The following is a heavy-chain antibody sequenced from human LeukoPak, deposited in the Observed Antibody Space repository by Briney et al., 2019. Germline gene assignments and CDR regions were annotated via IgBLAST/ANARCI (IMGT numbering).Heavy chain of an antibody. D-gene: IGHD2-21*02. CDR2: MSGSGGNI. V-gene: IGHV3-23*01. CDR1: GFNFGTYA. CDR3: AKDSGDYTFDY. Sequence: GGSLRLSCAASGFNFGTYAMTWVRQPPGKGLEWLSAMSGSGGNIYYADSVKGRFTISRDNSKNTLYLQMNSLRAEDTAVYYCAKDSGDYTFDYWGQGTLVTVSS. J-gene: IGHJ4*02.